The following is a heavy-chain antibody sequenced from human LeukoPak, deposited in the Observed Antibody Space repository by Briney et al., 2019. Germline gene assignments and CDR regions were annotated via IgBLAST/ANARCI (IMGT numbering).Heavy chain of an antibody. J-gene: IGHJ4*02. CDR3: ARSTYYHILTGYYPFDY. CDR1: GFTSSSYA. V-gene: IGHV3-64*01. Sequence: GGSLRLSCAASGFTSSSYAMHWVRQAPGKGLEYVSAISSNGGSTYYANSVKGRFTISRDNSKNTLYLQMGSLRAEDMAVYYCARSTYYHILTGYYPFDYWGQATLVTVSS. D-gene: IGHD3-9*01. CDR2: ISSNGGST.